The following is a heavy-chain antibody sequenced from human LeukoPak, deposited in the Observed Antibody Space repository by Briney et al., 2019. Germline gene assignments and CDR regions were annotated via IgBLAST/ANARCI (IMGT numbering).Heavy chain of an antibody. Sequence: GASVKVSCKASGYTFTSYYMHWVRQAPGQGLEWMGIINPSGGSTSYAQKFQGRVTMTTDTSTTTAYMGLRRLRSDDTAVYYCARGDSRSNACDYWGQGTLVSVSS. CDR1: GYTFTSYY. CDR3: ARGDSRSNACDY. CDR2: INPSGGST. V-gene: IGHV1-46*01. D-gene: IGHD4-11*01. J-gene: IGHJ4*02.